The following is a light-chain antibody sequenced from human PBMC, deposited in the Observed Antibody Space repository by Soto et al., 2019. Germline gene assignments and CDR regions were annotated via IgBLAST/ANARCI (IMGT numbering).Light chain of an antibody. CDR3: QQYHTTPFT. CDR1: QNILYKSKNKNY. CDR2: WAS. J-gene: IGKJ3*01. V-gene: IGKV4-1*01. Sequence: DILMTQTQDSLGMSLGERATINCKSSQNILYKSKNKNYLAWYQQKPGQPPKLLIYWASTRESGVPDRFSGSGSGTDFTLTINGLQAEDVAVYFCQQYHTTPFTFGPRTKVDI.